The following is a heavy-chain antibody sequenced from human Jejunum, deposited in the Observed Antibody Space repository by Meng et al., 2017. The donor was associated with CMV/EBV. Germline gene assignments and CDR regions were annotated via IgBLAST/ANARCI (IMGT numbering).Heavy chain of an antibody. V-gene: IGHV1-8*01. J-gene: IGHJ5*02. CDR3: TRGSGSGGRDWFDP. CDR1: GYTFTNHD. CDR2: MNSYSGNT. Sequence: ASGYTFTNHDINWVRQATGQGLEWMGWMNSYSGNTGYAQKFQGRVTLTRDSSISTAYMELSNLRFEDTAVYYCTRGSGSGGRDWFDPWGQGTLSPSPQ. D-gene: IGHD3-3*01.